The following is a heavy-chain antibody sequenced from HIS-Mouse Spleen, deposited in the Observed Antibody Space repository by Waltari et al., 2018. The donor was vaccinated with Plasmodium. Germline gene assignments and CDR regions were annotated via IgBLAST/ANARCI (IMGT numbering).Heavy chain of an antibody. CDR3: ARGGYSSSSYYFDY. J-gene: IGHJ4*02. V-gene: IGHV4-59*01. CDR1: GGSISSYY. D-gene: IGHD6-6*01. CDR2: IYYSGST. Sequence: QVQLQESGPGLVKPSETLSLTCTVSGGSISSYYWSWIRQPPGKGLEWIAYIYYSGSTNYNPALQSRVTISVDTSKNQFSLKLSSVTAADTAVFYCARGGYSSSSYYFDYWGQGTLVTVSS.